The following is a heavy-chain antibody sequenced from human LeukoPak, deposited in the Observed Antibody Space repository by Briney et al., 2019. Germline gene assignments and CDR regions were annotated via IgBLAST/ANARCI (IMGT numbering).Heavy chain of an antibody. CDR2: ISAYNGDT. D-gene: IGHD3-10*01. Sequence: GASVKVSCKASGYTFTSYGISWLRQAPGQGLEWMGWISAYNGDTKYAQNLQGRVTLTTDTSTGTAYMELRSLTSDDTALYYCARDTALIITPGGPDYWGRGTLITVSS. J-gene: IGHJ4*02. V-gene: IGHV1-18*01. CDR1: GYTFTSYG. CDR3: ARDTALIITPGGPDY.